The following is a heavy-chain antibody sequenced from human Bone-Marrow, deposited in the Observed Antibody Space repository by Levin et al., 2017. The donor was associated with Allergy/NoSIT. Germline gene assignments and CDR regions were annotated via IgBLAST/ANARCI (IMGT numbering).Heavy chain of an antibody. V-gene: IGHV3-48*01. Sequence: SGGSLRLSCAASGFTFSSYSMNWVRQAPGKGLECVSYISSSSGTIYYADSVKGRFTISRDNAKNSLYLQMNSLRAEDTAVYYCARGVRFLEWGHDAFDIWGQGTMVTVSS. J-gene: IGHJ3*02. D-gene: IGHD3-3*01. CDR3: ARGVRFLEWGHDAFDI. CDR2: ISSSSGTI. CDR1: GFTFSSYS.